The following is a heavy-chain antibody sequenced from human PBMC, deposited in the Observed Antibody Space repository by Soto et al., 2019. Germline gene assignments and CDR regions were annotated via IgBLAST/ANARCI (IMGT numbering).Heavy chain of an antibody. J-gene: IGHJ4*02. CDR3: ARVKEQLQYYYDSSGYYSTDFDY. D-gene: IGHD3-22*01. Sequence: ASVKVSCKASGYTFTSYGISWVRQAPGQGLEWMGWISAYNGNTNYAQKLQGRVTMTTDTSTSTAYMELRSLRSDDTAVYYCARVKEQLQYYYDSSGYYSTDFDYWGQGTLVTVSS. V-gene: IGHV1-18*01. CDR1: GYTFTSYG. CDR2: ISAYNGNT.